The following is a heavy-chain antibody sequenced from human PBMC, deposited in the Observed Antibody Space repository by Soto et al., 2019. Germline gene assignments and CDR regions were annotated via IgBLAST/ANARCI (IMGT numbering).Heavy chain of an antibody. CDR1: GGTFSSYA. V-gene: IGHV1-69*12. D-gene: IGHD2-15*01. Sequence: QVQLVQSGAEVKKPGSSVKVSCKASGGTFSSYAISWVRQAPGQGLEWMGGIIPIFGSANYAQKFQGRVTITADESTSTAYMELSSLRSEDTAVYYCAREEYCSGGSCGTHIFDYWGQGTLVTVSS. CDR3: AREEYCSGGSCGTHIFDY. J-gene: IGHJ4*02. CDR2: IIPIFGSA.